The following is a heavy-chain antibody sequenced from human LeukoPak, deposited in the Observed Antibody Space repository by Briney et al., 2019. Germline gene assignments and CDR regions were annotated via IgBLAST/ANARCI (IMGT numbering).Heavy chain of an antibody. Sequence: SETLSLTCAVSGYSISSGYYWGWIRQPPGKGLEWIGSIYHSGSTYYNPSLKSRVTISVDTSKNQFSLKLSSVTATDTAVYYCAIGPGYSSGWYLYWGQGTLVTVCS. J-gene: IGHJ4*02. CDR3: AIGPGYSSGWYLY. CDR1: GYSISSGYY. V-gene: IGHV4-38-2*01. CDR2: IYHSGST. D-gene: IGHD6-19*01.